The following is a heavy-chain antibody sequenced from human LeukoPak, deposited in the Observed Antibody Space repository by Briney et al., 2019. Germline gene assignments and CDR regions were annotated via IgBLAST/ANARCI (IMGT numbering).Heavy chain of an antibody. CDR3: ARDGDSLWKSLDV. CDR2: INPNSGGT. CDR1: GYTFTGYY. Sequence: ASVKVSCKASGYTFTGYYMHWVRQAPGQGLEWMGWINPNSGGTNYAQKFQGRISMTRDTSISTAYMELSGLRSDDTAVYYCARDGDSLWKSLDVWGKGTTVTVSS. V-gene: IGHV1-2*02. D-gene: IGHD7-27*01. J-gene: IGHJ6*04.